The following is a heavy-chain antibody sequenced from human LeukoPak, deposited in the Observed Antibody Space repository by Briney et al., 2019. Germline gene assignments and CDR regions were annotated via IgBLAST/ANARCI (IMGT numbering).Heavy chain of an antibody. CDR2: ISSSSSYI. D-gene: IGHD2-2*01. V-gene: IGHV3-21*01. CDR3: AKGGCSSNFCYGNC. J-gene: IGHJ4*02. Sequence: KPGGSLRLSCAASGFTFSSYSMNWVRQAPGKGLEWVSSISSSSSYIYYADSVKGRFTISRDNAKNSLYLQMNSLRAEDTAVYFCAKGGCSSNFCYGNCWGQGTLVTVSS. CDR1: GFTFSSYS.